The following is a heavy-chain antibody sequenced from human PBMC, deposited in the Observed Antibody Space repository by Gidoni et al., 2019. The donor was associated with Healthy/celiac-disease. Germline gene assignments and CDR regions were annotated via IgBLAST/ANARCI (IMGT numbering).Heavy chain of an antibody. V-gene: IGHV1-69*01. D-gene: IGHD2-15*01. CDR2: IIPIFGTA. CDR3: ARGLGYCSGGSCYPDY. CDR1: GGNFSSYA. J-gene: IGHJ4*02. Sequence: VQLVQSGAEVKKPGSSVTVSCKASGGNFSSYAISWVRQAPGQGLEWMGGIIPIFGTANYAQKFQGRVTITADESTSTAYMEPSSLRSEDTAVYYCARGLGYCSGGSCYPDYWGQGTLVTVSS.